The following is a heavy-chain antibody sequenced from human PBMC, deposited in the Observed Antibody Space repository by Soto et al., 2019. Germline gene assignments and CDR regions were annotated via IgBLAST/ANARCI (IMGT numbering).Heavy chain of an antibody. CDR1: GFTFSSYA. CDR2: ISYDGSNN. Sequence: GGSLRLSCAASGFTFSSYAMHWVRQAPGKGLEWVAVISYDGSNNYYADSVKGRFTISRDNSKNTLYLQMNSLRAEDAAVYDCARGQIPRTGSWYAFDIWGQGTMVTVSS. CDR3: ARGQIPRTGSWYAFDI. V-gene: IGHV3-30*04. D-gene: IGHD6-13*01. J-gene: IGHJ3*02.